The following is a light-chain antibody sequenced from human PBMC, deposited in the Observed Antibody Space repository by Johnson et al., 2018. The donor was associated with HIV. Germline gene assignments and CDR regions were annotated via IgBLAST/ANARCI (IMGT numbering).Light chain of an antibody. CDR3: GTWDNGLSAFYV. Sequence: QSVLTQPPSVSAAPGQKVTISCSGSSSNIGNNFVSWYQQLPGTAPKLLIYANNKRPSGIADRFSGSKSGTSATLGITGLQTGDEADYYCGTWDNGLSAFYVFGTGTKVTVL. CDR2: ANN. J-gene: IGLJ1*01. CDR1: SSNIGNNF. V-gene: IGLV1-51*02.